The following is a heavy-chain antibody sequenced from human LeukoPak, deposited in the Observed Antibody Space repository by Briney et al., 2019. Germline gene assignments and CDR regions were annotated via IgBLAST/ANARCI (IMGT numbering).Heavy chain of an antibody. V-gene: IGHV4-59*01. CDR3: ARVPSYYDSGGYLTTYYFDY. CDR1: GGSISSYY. Sequence: SETLSLTCTVSGGSISSYYWSWIRQPPGKGLEWIGYIYYSGSTNYNPSLKSRVTISVDTSKNQFSLKLSSVTAADTAVYYCARVPSYYDSGGYLTTYYFDYWGQGTLVTVSS. CDR2: IYYSGST. D-gene: IGHD3-22*01. J-gene: IGHJ4*02.